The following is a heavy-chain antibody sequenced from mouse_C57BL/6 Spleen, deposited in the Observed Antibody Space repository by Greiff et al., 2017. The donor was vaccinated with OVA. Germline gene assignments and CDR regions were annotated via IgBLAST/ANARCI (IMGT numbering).Heavy chain of an antibody. V-gene: IGHV3-6*01. CDR3: ARRALNWYFDV. D-gene: IGHD3-3*01. Sequence: ESGPGLVKPSQSLSLTCSVTGYSITSGYYWNWIRQFPGNKLEWMGYISYDGSNNYNPSLKNRISITRDTSKNQFFLKLNSVTTEDTATYYCARRALNWYFDVWGTGTTVTVSS. J-gene: IGHJ1*03. CDR2: ISYDGSN. CDR1: GYSITSGYY.